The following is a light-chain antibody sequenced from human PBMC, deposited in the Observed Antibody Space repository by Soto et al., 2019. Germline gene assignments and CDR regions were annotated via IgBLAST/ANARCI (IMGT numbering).Light chain of an antibody. CDR3: QAWDSSTVV. Sequence: SYELTQPPSXXXSXXXXXXITCSGDKLGDKYACWYQQKPGQSPVLVIYQDSKRPSGIPERFSGSNSGNTATLTISGTQAMDEADYYCQAWDSSTVVFGGGTKLTVL. J-gene: IGLJ2*01. CDR2: QDS. V-gene: IGLV3-1*01. CDR1: KLGDKY.